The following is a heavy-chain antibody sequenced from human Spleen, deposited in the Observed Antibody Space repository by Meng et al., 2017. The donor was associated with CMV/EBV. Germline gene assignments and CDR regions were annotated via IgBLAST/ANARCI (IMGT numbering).Heavy chain of an antibody. CDR2: ISSSSSFK. J-gene: IGHJ6*02. V-gene: IGHV3-21*01. CDR3: ARDSGGLYGSGSYYYYGLDV. Sequence: MHWVRQAPGKGLERLSSISSSSSFKDYADSVKGRFTISRDNAKNSLYLQMNNLRAEDTAVYYCARDSGGLYGSGSYYYYGLDVWGQGTTVTVSS. D-gene: IGHD3-10*01.